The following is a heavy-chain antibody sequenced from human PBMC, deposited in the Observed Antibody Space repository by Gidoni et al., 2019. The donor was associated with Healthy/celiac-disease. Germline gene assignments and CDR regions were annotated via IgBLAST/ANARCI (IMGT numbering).Heavy chain of an antibody. CDR1: GGSISSSSYY. CDR2: IYYSGST. Sequence: QLQLQESGPGLVKPSETLSLTCTVSGGSISSSSYYWGWIRQPPGKGLEWIGSIYYSGSTYYNPSLKSRVTISVDTSKNQFSLKLSSVTAADTAVYYCAREGNIVATPEHHFDYWGQGTLVTVSS. V-gene: IGHV4-39*07. CDR3: AREGNIVATPEHHFDY. D-gene: IGHD5-12*01. J-gene: IGHJ4*02.